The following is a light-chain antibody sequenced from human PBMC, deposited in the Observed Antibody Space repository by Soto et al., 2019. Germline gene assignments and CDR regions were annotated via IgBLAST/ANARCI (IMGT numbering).Light chain of an antibody. CDR1: SSDVGGYNY. CDR2: DVS. CDR3: SSYTSSSTLYV. Sequence: QSALTQPASVSGSPGQSITISCTGTSSDVGGYNYVSWYQQHPGKAPKLMIYDVSNRPSGVSNRFSGSTSGNTASLIISGLQAEDEADYYCSSYTSSSTLYVFGTGTKLTVL. V-gene: IGLV2-14*01. J-gene: IGLJ1*01.